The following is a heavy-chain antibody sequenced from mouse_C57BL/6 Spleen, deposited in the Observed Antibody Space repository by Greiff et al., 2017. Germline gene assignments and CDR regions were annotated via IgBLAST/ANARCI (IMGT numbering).Heavy chain of an antibody. CDR3: ARWGRGYAMDY. V-gene: IGHV1-26*01. J-gene: IGHJ4*01. CDR1: GYTFTDYY. Sequence: VQLQQSGPELVKPGASVKISCKASGYTFTDYYMNWVKQSNGKSLEWIGDINPKNGGTSYNQKFKGKATLTVDQSSSTAYMELRSLTSDDSAVYYCARWGRGYAMDYWGQGTSVTVSS. CDR2: INPKNGGT.